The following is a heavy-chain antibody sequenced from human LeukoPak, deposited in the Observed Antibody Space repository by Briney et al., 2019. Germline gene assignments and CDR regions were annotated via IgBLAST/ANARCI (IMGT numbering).Heavy chain of an antibody. J-gene: IGHJ4*02. V-gene: IGHV1-24*01. D-gene: IGHD3-9*01. CDR2: FDPEDGET. CDR3: ATADDILTGYWY. CDR1: GGTFSSYA. Sequence: GASVKVSCKASGGTFSSYAISWVRQAPGKGLEWMGGFDPEDGETIYAQKFQGRVTMTEDTSTDTAYMELSSLRSEDTAVYYCATADDILTGYWYWGQGTLVTVSS.